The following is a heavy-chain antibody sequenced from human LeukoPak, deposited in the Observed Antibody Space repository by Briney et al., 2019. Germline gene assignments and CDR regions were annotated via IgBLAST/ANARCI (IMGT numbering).Heavy chain of an antibody. D-gene: IGHD6-13*01. CDR2: ISAYNGNT. Sequence: ASVKVSCKASGYTFTSYGISWVRQAPGQGLEWMGWISAYNGNTNYAQKLQGRVTMTTDTSTSTAYMELRSLRSDDTAVYYCARDAIAAAGTQLPYYYYMDVWGKGTTVTISS. CDR1: GYTFTSYG. CDR3: ARDAIAAAGTQLPYYYYMDV. V-gene: IGHV1-18*01. J-gene: IGHJ6*03.